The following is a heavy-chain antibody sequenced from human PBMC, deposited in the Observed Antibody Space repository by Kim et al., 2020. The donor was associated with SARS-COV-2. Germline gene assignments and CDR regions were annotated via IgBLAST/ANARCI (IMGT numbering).Heavy chain of an antibody. D-gene: IGHD1-26*01. J-gene: IGHJ4*02. V-gene: IGHV3-21*01. CDR3: VNGFSSSGAGD. Sequence: GGSLRLSCAASGFGFSEYSMSWVRQAPGKGLECISYISPSSGNIFYAESVKGRFTISRDDAKNTLYLQMRSLRAEDTAVYYCVNGFSSSGAGDWGQGTLVTVSS. CDR2: ISPSSGNI. CDR1: GFGFSEYS.